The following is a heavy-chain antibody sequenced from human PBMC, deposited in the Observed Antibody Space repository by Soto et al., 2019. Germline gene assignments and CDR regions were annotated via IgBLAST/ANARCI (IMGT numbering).Heavy chain of an antibody. CDR1: GGSFSGYY. D-gene: IGHD2-8*02. J-gene: IGHJ4*02. Sequence: SETLSLTCAVYGGSFSGYYWSWIRQPPGKGLEWIGEINHSGSTNYNPSLKSRVTISVDTSKNQFSLKLSSVTAAGTAVYYCAILVPDYWGQGTLVTVSS. V-gene: IGHV4-34*01. CDR3: AILVPDY. CDR2: INHSGST.